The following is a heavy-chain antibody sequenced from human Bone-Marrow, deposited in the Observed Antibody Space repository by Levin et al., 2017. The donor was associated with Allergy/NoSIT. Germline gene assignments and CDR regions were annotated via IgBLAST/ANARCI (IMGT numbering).Heavy chain of an antibody. D-gene: IGHD2-8*02. J-gene: IGHJ5*02. Sequence: SCATFGFTFHHYAMNWVRQAPGKGLEWVSSINEKGDTTTYTDSVEGRFTISRDNFKSILYLQMNNLRAEDTAVYYSARQFLVGAPWGQGTVVTVSS. CDR2: INEKGDTT. V-gene: IGHV3-20*04. CDR3: ARQFLVGAP. CDR1: GFTFHHYA.